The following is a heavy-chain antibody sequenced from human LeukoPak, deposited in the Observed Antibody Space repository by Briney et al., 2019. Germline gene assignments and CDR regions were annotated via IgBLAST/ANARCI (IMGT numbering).Heavy chain of an antibody. J-gene: IGHJ4*02. Sequence: ASVKVSCKASGYTFGNYGVSWVRQAPGQGLEWMGWSSAYNGDTKVAQNLQGRVTMTTDTSTSTAYMELRTLRSDDTAIYFCARDPGYGGTRNFDHWGQGTLVTVSS. CDR3: ARDPGYGGTRNFDH. V-gene: IGHV1-18*01. CDR1: GYTFGNYG. CDR2: SSAYNGDT. D-gene: IGHD4-23*01.